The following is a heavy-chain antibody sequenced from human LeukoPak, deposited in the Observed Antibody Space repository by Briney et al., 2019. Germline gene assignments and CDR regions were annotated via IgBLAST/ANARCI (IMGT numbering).Heavy chain of an antibody. CDR1: GGTFSSYA. Sequence: SVKVSCKASGGTFSSYAISWVRQAPGQGLEWTGGIIPIFSTANYAQKFQGRVTITADESTSTAYMELSSLRSEDTAVYYCARVRDSSGSGNGDYWGQGTLVTVSS. CDR3: ARVRDSSGSGNGDY. CDR2: IIPIFSTA. V-gene: IGHV1-69*13. J-gene: IGHJ4*02. D-gene: IGHD6-19*01.